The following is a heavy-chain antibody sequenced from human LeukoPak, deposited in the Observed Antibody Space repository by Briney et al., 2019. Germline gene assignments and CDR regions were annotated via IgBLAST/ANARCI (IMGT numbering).Heavy chain of an antibody. J-gene: IGHJ4*02. Sequence: SGGSLRLSCAASGFTCSDYYMRWVSQAPGKGGEWGAYISTSGTTNDYAECGKGGFTICREKDKNSMYLQMNSLRAEDTAVYYCARDRLPAAPILDYWGQGTLVTVSS. D-gene: IGHD2-2*01. CDR1: GFTCSDYY. CDR3: ARDRLPAAPILDY. CDR2: ISTSGTTN. V-gene: IGHV3-11*04.